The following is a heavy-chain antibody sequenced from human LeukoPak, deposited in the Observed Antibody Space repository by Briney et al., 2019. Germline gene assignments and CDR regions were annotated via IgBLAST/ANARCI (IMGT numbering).Heavy chain of an antibody. Sequence: ASVNVSCKASGYTFVAYYMHWVRQAPGQGLEWMGWISAYNGNTNYAQKLQGRVTMTTDTSTSTAYMELRSLRSDDTAVYYCARVNLYNWNLIDYWGQGTLVTVSS. CDR3: ARVNLYNWNLIDY. V-gene: IGHV1-18*04. CDR2: ISAYNGNT. CDR1: GYTFVAYY. J-gene: IGHJ4*02. D-gene: IGHD1-7*01.